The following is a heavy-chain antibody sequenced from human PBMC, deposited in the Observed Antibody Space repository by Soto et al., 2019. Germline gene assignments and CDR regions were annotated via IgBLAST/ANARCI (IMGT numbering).Heavy chain of an antibody. CDR3: ATSGALWFGEFLYWFDP. CDR2: ISWNSGSI. J-gene: IGHJ5*02. CDR1: GFTFDDYA. Sequence: EVQLVESGGGLVQPGRSLRLSCAASGFTFDDYAMHWVRQAPGKGLEWVSGISWNSGSIGYADSVKGRFTISRDNAKNSLYLQMNSLRAEDTALYYCATSGALWFGEFLYWFDPWGQGTLVTVSS. D-gene: IGHD3-10*01. V-gene: IGHV3-9*01.